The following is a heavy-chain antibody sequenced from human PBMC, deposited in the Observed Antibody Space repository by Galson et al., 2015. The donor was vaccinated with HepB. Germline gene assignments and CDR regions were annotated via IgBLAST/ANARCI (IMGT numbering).Heavy chain of an antibody. CDR1: GFTFSSYA. J-gene: IGHJ3*02. V-gene: IGHV3-23*01. CDR3: ATLYGADDAFDI. CDR2: ISGSGGST. D-gene: IGHD4-17*01. Sequence: SLRLSCAASGFTFSSYAMSWVRQAPGKGLEWVSAISGSGGSTYYADSVKGRFTISRDNSKNTLYLQMNSLRAEDTAVYYCATLYGADDAFDIWGQGTMVTVSS.